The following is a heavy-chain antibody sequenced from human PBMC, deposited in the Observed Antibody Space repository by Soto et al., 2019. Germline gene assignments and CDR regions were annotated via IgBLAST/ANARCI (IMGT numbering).Heavy chain of an antibody. Sequence: EVQLLESGGGLVQPGGSLRLSCAASGFTFSHYAMTWVRQSPGRGLEYVSSITGSGAGTFYADSVKGRSTISRDNSKTTLYLQLSSLRAEDTAISFCAKDANGDYVGAFDSWGQGSLVTVSS. CDR2: ITGSGAGT. CDR1: GFTFSHYA. J-gene: IGHJ4*02. D-gene: IGHD4-17*01. V-gene: IGHV3-23*01. CDR3: AKDANGDYVGAFDS.